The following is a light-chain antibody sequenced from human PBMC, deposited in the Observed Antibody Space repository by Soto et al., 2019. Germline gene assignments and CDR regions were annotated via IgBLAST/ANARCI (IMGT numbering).Light chain of an antibody. V-gene: IGKV3-15*01. J-gene: IGKJ2*02. CDR1: QSVSSN. CDR3: QQYNNWPPST. Sequence: EIVMTQSPATLSVSAGERATFSCRASQSVSSNLAWYQQKPGQAPRLLIYGASTRATGIPARFSGSGSGTEFTLTISSLQSEDFAVYYCQQYNNWPPSTFGQGTKVDIK. CDR2: GAS.